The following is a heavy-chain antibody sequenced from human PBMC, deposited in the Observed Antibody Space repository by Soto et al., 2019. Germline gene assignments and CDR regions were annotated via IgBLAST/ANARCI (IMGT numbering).Heavy chain of an antibody. CDR3: AKEIRAIDLHYDSSAP. J-gene: IGHJ4*02. Sequence: GGSLRLSCAASGFTFSSYAMSWVRQAPGKGLEWVSAISGSGGSTYYADSVKGRFTISRDNSKNTLYLQMNSLRAEDTAVYYCAKEIRAIDLHYDSSAPWGQGTLVTVSS. V-gene: IGHV3-23*01. D-gene: IGHD3-22*01. CDR1: GFTFSSYA. CDR2: ISGSGGST.